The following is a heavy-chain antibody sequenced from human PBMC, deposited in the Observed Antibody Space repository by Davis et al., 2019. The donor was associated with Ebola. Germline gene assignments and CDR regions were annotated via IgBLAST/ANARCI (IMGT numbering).Heavy chain of an antibody. D-gene: IGHD6-6*01. CDR3: TREKLGGSSDY. CDR1: GGTFSSYT. J-gene: IGHJ4*02. Sequence: AASVKVSCKASGGTFSSYTINWVRQAPGQGLEWMGWISAYNGNTKYSQKFQGRVAMTTDTSTSTAYLELRSLRSDDTAVYSCTREKLGGSSDYWGQGTLVTVSS. CDR2: ISAYNGNT. V-gene: IGHV1-18*01.